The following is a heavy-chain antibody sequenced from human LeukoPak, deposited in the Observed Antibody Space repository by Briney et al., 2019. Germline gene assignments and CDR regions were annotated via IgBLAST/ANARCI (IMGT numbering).Heavy chain of an antibody. CDR3: ARDYYDISV. Sequence: SETLSLTCTVSGGSISSGSYYWSWIRQPAGKGLEWIGRIYTSGSTNYNPSLKSRVTISVDTSKNQFSLKLSSVTAADTAVYYCARDYYDISVWGQGTMVTVSS. CDR1: GGSISSGSYY. D-gene: IGHD3-16*01. V-gene: IGHV4-61*02. CDR2: IYTSGST. J-gene: IGHJ3*01.